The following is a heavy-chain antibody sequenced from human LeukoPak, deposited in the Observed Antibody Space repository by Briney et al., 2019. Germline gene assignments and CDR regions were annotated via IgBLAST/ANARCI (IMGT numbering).Heavy chain of an antibody. D-gene: IGHD6-19*01. J-gene: IGHJ6*03. CDR1: GGSISSHY. CDR2: IYYSGST. Sequence: SETLSLTCTVSGGSISSHYWSWIRQPPGKGLEWIGYIYYSGSTNYNPSLKSRVTISVDTSKNQFSLKLSSVTAADTAVYYCATVAGKPAEAFHYYYYMDVWGKGTTVTVSS. CDR3: ATVAGKPAEAFHYYYYMDV. V-gene: IGHV4-59*11.